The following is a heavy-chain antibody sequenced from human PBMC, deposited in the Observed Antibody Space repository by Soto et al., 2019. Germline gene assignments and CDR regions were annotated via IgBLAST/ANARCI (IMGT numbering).Heavy chain of an antibody. CDR3: ARLLEGGAVAGLY. J-gene: IGHJ4*02. CDR2: IYPDDSDT. V-gene: IGHV5-51*01. D-gene: IGHD6-19*01. CDR1: GYSFTTSW. Sequence: GESLKISCQSSGYSFTTSWIGWVRQMPGKGLEWMGIIYPDDSDTRYSPSFQGQVTISADKSISTAYLQWSSLEASDTAIYYCARLLEGGAVAGLYWGRGTLVTVSS.